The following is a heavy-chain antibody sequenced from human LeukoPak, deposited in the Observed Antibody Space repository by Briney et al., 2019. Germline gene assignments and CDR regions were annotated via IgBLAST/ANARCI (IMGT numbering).Heavy chain of an antibody. D-gene: IGHD6-19*01. CDR2: FDPEDGET. V-gene: IGHV1-24*01. J-gene: IGHJ4*02. CDR3: TIGGSGWYSDY. Sequence: ASVKVSCKVSGYTLTELSMHWVRQAPGKGLEWMGGFDPEDGETIYAQKFQGRVAMTEDTSTDTAYMELSSLRFEDTAVYYCTIGGSGWYSDYWGQGTLVTVSS. CDR1: GYTLTELS.